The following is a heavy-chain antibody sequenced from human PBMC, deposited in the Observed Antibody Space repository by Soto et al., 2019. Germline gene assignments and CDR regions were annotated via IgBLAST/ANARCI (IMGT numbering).Heavy chain of an antibody. V-gene: IGHV4-30-2*01. CDR2: IYHSGST. D-gene: IGHD6-19*01. J-gene: IGHJ4*02. CDR3: ARAGGLGAVAVDY. Sequence: QLQLQESGSGLVKPSQTLSLTCAVSGGSISSGGYSWSWIRQPPGTGLEWIGYIYHSGSTYYNLSLKSRVTISVDRSKNQFSLKLSSVTAADTAVYYCARAGGLGAVAVDYWGQGTLVTVSS. CDR1: GGSISSGGYS.